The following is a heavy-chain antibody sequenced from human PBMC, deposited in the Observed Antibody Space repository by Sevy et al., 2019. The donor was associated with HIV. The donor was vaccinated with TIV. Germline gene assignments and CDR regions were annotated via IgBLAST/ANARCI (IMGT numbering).Heavy chain of an antibody. Sequence: GGSLRLSCAASGFTFSSYNMNWVRQAPGKGLEWISSITGDSSYRYDADSVKGRFTISRDNAKNSLYLHMNGLGAEDTAVYYCARDRPTLNYHASSGYNYYFDSWGQGTLVTVSS. D-gene: IGHD3-22*01. CDR1: GFTFSSYN. CDR3: ARDRPTLNYHASSGYNYYFDS. V-gene: IGHV3-21*01. J-gene: IGHJ4*02. CDR2: ITGDSSYR.